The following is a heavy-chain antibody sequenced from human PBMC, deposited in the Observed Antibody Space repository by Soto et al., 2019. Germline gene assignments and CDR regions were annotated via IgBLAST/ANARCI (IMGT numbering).Heavy chain of an antibody. D-gene: IGHD3-3*01. CDR3: AKDHQKYYDFWSGSISYFDY. Sequence: LRLSCAASGFTFSSYAMSWVRQAPGKGLEWVSAISGSGGSTYYADSVKGRFTISRGNSKNTLYLQMNSLRAEDTAVYYCAKDHQKYYDFWSGSISYFDYWGQGTLVTVSS. CDR1: GFTFSSYA. V-gene: IGHV3-23*01. CDR2: ISGSGGST. J-gene: IGHJ4*02.